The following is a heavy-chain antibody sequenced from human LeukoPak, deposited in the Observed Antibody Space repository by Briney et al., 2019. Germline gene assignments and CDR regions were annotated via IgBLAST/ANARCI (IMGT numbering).Heavy chain of an antibody. CDR1: GFTFSSYA. J-gene: IGHJ4*02. V-gene: IGHV3-30*04. D-gene: IGHD6-19*01. Sequence: GRSLRLSCAASGFTFSSYAMHWVRQAPGKGLEWVAVISYDGSNKYYADSVKGRFTIARDNSKNTLYLQMNSLRADDTAVYYCARDGEWYSSGWYQIDYWGQGTLVTVSS. CDR2: ISYDGSNK. CDR3: ARDGEWYSSGWYQIDY.